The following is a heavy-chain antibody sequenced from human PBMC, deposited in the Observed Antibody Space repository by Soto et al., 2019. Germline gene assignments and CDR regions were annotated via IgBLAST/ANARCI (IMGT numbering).Heavy chain of an antibody. CDR2: IIPVFGRP. V-gene: IGHV1-69*13. J-gene: IGHJ1*01. Sequence: SVKVSCKASGGTFSSFGISWVRQAPGQGLEWMGGIIPVFGRPNYAQRFRGRLTITADESTSTSYMELIDLGSEDTAVYYCAREGSGYNFWGQGTQVTVSS. CDR1: GGTFSSFG. CDR3: AREGSGYNF. D-gene: IGHD5-12*01.